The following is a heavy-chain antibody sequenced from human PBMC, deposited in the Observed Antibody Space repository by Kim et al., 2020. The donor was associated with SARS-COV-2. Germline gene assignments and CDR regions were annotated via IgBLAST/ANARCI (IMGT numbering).Heavy chain of an antibody. J-gene: IGHJ5*02. CDR1: GYSFTSYW. CDR2: IDPSDSYT. D-gene: IGHD3-10*01. V-gene: IGHV5-10-1*01. CDR3: ARLQSGNWFAP. Sequence: GESLKISCKGSGYSFTSYWINWVRQMPGKGLEWMGTIDPSDSYTNYSPSFQGHVTISADKSISTASLQWSSLKASDTAMYFCARLQSGNWFAPWGQGTLVTVSS.